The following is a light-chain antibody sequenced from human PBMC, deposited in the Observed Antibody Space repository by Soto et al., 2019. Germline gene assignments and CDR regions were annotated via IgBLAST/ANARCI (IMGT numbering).Light chain of an antibody. CDR3: QQYNSWPLT. J-gene: IGKJ4*01. Sequence: EIVMTQSPATLSVSPGERATLSCRASQNVGNNLVWYQQKPGQAPRLLIYGASTRGTGIPTRFSGSGSGTEFTLTISSLQSEDFAVYYCQQYNSWPLTFGGGTKVDIK. CDR2: GAS. V-gene: IGKV3D-15*01. CDR1: QNVGNN.